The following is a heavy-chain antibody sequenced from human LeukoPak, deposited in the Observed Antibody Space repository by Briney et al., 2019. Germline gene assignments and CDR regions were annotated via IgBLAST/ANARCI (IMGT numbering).Heavy chain of an antibody. CDR2: IYYSGST. V-gene: IGHV4-39*07. J-gene: IGHJ4*02. CDR3: ARGSDTGPAFDY. CDR1: GGSISSSSYY. Sequence: SETLSLTCTVSGGSISSSSYYWGWIRQPPGKGLEWIGSIYYSGSTYYNPSLKSRVTISVDTSKNQFSLKLSSVTAADTAVYYCARGSDTGPAFDYWGQGTLVTVSS. D-gene: IGHD5-18*01.